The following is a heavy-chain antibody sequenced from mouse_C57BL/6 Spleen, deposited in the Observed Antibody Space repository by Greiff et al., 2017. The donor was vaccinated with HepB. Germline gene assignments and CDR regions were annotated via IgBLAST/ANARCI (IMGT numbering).Heavy chain of an antibody. D-gene: IGHD1-1*01. J-gene: IGHJ2*01. Sequence: EVQRVESGEGLVKPGGSLKLSCAASGFTFSSYAMSWVRQTPEKRLEWVAYISSGGDYIYYADTVKGRFTISRDNARNTLYLQMSSLKSEDTAMYYCTRDQRITTVVAPFDYWGQGTTLTVSS. CDR1: GFTFSSYA. CDR2: ISSGGDYI. V-gene: IGHV5-9-1*02. CDR3: TRDQRITTVVAPFDY.